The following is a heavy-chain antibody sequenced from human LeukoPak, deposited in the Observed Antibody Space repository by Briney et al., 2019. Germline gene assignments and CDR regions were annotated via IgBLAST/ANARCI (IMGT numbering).Heavy chain of an antibody. CDR2: ISPGGGNT. Sequence: GGSLRLSCATSGFTFSDYGMSWVRQAPGKGLEWVSAISPGGGNTYYADSVKGRCTLSRDNSKNTLYLQMNSLRAEDTAVYLCARDRRGSAAVFDSWGQGTLVTVSS. V-gene: IGHV3-23*01. D-gene: IGHD6-13*01. CDR1: GFTFSDYG. J-gene: IGHJ4*02. CDR3: ARDRRGSAAVFDS.